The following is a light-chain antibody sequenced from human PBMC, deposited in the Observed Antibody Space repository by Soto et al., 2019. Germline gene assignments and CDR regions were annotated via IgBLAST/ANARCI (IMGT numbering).Light chain of an antibody. J-gene: IGLJ1*01. V-gene: IGLV2-14*03. CDR2: DVT. CDR3: SSYTSAATYV. Sequence: QSALTHPASVSGSPGQSITISCTGSSSDVGAYNYDSWYQQHHPGEAPKLIIYDVTHRPAGVSNRFSGSKSGNTASLTISGLQTEDEADYYCSSYTSAATYVFGTGTKVTVL. CDR1: SSDVGAYNY.